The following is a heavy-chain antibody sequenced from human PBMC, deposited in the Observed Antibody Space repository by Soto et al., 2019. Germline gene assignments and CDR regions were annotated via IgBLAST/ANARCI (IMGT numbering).Heavy chain of an antibody. J-gene: IGHJ4*02. CDR3: AKDSAYYYDSSGYCFDY. CDR2: ISRSSVNI. V-gene: IGHV3-9*01. CDR1: GFTFDDYA. Sequence: PGGSLRLSCAASGFTFDDYAMHWVRQAPGKGLEWVSGISRSSVNIGYADSVKGRFTISRDNAKKSLYLQMNSLRAEDTALYYCAKDSAYYYDSSGYCFDYWGQGILVTVSS. D-gene: IGHD3-22*01.